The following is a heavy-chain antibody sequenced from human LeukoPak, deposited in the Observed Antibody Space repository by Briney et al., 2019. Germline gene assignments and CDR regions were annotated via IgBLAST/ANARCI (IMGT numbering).Heavy chain of an antibody. D-gene: IGHD4-23*01. V-gene: IGHV1-2*02. CDR1: GYTFTGYY. J-gene: IGHJ3*02. CDR3: YSFGYCGNSRKDAFDI. Sequence: ASVKVSCKASGYTFTGYYMHWVRQAPGQGLEWMGWINPNSGGTNYAQKFQGRVTMTRDTSISTAYMELSRLRSDDTAVYYCYSFGYCGNSRKDAFDIWGQGTMVTISS. CDR2: INPNSGGT.